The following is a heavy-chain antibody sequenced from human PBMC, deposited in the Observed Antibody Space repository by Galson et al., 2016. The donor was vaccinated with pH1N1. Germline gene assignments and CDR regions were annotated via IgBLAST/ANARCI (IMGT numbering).Heavy chain of an antibody. D-gene: IGHD2/OR15-2a*01. CDR3: AKTLTHDEIFDAFDI. CDR2: FSAGAGST. J-gene: IGHJ3*02. V-gene: IGHV3-23*01. CDR1: GFTFSRYA. Sequence: SLRLSCAASGFTFSRYAMSWVRQAPGKGLEWVSGFSAGAGSTYYADSVKGRFTISRDNSKNTLYLQMNSLRAEDTAVYYCAKTLTHDEIFDAFDIWGQGTMVTVSS.